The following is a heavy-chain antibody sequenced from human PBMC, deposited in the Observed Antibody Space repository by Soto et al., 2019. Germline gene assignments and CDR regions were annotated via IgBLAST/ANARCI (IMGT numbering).Heavy chain of an antibody. CDR1: GGSISSSSYY. D-gene: IGHD3-16*01. V-gene: IGHV4-39*01. CDR3: ARHQYPPLGSYAFDY. CDR2: IYYSGST. J-gene: IGHJ4*02. Sequence: SETLSLTCTVSGGSISSSSYYWGWIRQPPGKGLEWIGSIYYSGSTYYNPSLKSRFTISVATSKNQFSLKLSSVTAADPAVYYCARHQYPPLGSYAFDYWGQGTLVTVSS.